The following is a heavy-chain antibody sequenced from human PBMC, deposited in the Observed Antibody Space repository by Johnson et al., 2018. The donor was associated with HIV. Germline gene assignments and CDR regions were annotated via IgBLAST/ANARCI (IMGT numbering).Heavy chain of an antibody. D-gene: IGHD3-10*01. CDR3: AREGPMVRSGALDI. CDR2: IYSGGTT. CDR1: GFTVSSNY. Sequence: VQLVESGGGLVQPGGSLRLSCAASGFTVSSNYMSWVRQAPGKGLEWVSVIYSGGTTYYADSVKGRFTISRDNSKNTLYLQMNSLRAEDTALYYCAREGPMVRSGALDIWGQGTMVTVSS. V-gene: IGHV3-66*02. J-gene: IGHJ3*02.